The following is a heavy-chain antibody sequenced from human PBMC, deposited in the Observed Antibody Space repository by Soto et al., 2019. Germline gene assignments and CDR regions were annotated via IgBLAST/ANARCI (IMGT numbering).Heavy chain of an antibody. D-gene: IGHD2-2*01. Sequence: PSETLSLTCSVSGGSISSNNYYWGWIRQPPGKGLEWIGSMSYSGSTNYNPSLKSRATISVDTSKNQFSLKLSSVTAADTAVYYCARQLGFCSSTSCYGYYDPWGQGTLVTVSS. CDR3: ARQLGFCSSTSCYGYYDP. CDR2: MSYSGST. J-gene: IGHJ5*02. CDR1: GGSISSNNYY. V-gene: IGHV4-39*01.